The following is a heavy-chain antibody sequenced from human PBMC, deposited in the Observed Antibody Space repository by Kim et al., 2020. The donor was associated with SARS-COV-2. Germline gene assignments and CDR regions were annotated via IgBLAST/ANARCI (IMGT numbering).Heavy chain of an antibody. CDR2: INHSGST. CDR3: ARARKGYCSGGSCQRKGLYYFDY. CDR1: GGSFSGYY. V-gene: IGHV4-34*01. J-gene: IGHJ4*02. Sequence: SETLSLTCAVYGGSFSGYYWSWIRQPPGKGLEWIGEINHSGSTNYNPSLKSRVTISVDTSKNQFSLKLSSVTAAATAVYYCARARKGYCSGGSCQRKGLYYFDYWGQGTLVTVSP. D-gene: IGHD2-15*01.